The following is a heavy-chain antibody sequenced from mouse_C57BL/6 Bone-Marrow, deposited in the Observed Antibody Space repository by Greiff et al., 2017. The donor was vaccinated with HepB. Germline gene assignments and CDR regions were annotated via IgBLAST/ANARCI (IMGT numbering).Heavy chain of an antibody. D-gene: IGHD2-4*01. CDR1: GYTFTSYW. J-gene: IGHJ3*01. CDR3: AREDYPWFAY. V-gene: IGHV1-55*01. CDR2: IYPGSGST. Sequence: QVQLKQSGAELVKPGASVKMSCKASGYTFTSYWITWVKQRPGQGLEWIGDIYPGSGSTNYNEKFKSKATLTVDTSSSTAYMQLSSLTSEDSAVYYCAREDYPWFAYWGQGTLVTVSA.